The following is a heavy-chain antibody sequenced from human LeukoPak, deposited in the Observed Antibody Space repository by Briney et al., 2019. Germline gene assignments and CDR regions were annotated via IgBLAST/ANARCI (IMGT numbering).Heavy chain of an antibody. J-gene: IGHJ4*02. V-gene: IGHV4-4*07. D-gene: IGHD5-18*01. CDR2: IYTSGST. CDR1: GGSISSYY. CDR3: ARAGYSYGPFDY. Sequence: SETLSLTCTVSGGSISSYYWSWIRQPAGKGLEWIGRIYTSGSTNYNTSLKRRVTMSVDTSKNQFSLKLSSVTAADTAVYYCARAGYSYGPFDYWGQGTLVTVSS.